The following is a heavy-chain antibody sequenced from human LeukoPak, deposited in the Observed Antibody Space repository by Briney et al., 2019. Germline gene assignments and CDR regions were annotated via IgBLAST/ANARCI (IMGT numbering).Heavy chain of an antibody. CDR1: GFTFSSYA. CDR2: ISGGGGST. V-gene: IGHV3-23*01. D-gene: IGHD6-13*01. Sequence: PGGSLRLSCAASGFTFSSYAMSWVRQAPGKGLEWVSAISGGGGSTYYAGSVKGRFTISRDNSKNTLYLQMNSLRAEDTAVYYCAKLDRIAPAGTFDYWGQGTLVTVSS. CDR3: AKLDRIAPAGTFDY. J-gene: IGHJ4*02.